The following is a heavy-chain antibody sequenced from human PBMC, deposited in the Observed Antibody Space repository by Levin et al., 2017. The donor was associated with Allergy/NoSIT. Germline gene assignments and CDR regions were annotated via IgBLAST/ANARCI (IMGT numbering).Heavy chain of an antibody. D-gene: IGHD3-10*01. CDR3: ARVGIWFGELDYYDYGMDG. V-gene: IGHV5-51*01. Sequence: GESLKISCKGSGYSFTSYWIGWVRQMPWKGLEWMGIIYPGDSDTRYSPSFQGQVTISADKSISTAYLQWSSLKASDTAMYYCARVGIWFGELDYYDYGMDGWGQGTTVTVSS. CDR1: GYSFTSYW. J-gene: IGHJ6*02. CDR2: IYPGDSDT.